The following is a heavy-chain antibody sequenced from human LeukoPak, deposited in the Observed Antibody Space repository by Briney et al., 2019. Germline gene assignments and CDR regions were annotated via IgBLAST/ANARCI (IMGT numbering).Heavy chain of an antibody. D-gene: IGHD3-22*01. V-gene: IGHV4-39*07. CDR2: IYYTGST. CDR1: GGSISTNTYY. J-gene: IGHJ5*02. Sequence: PSETLSLTCTVSGGSISTNTYYCGWVRQPPGKGLEWIGSIYYTGSTYYNPSLKSRVTISLDTSKNRFSLKLTSVTAADTAVYYCARQGGYYDSSGYYLNWFGPWGQGTLVTVSS. CDR3: ARQGGYYDSSGYYLNWFGP.